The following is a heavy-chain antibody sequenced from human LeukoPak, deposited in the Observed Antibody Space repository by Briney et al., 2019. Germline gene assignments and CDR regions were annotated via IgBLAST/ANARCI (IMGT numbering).Heavy chain of an antibody. J-gene: IGHJ4*02. V-gene: IGHV3-7*01. CDR1: GFTVSSNY. CDR3: ARAGSHWHYVY. CDR2: IKQDGSER. Sequence: GGSLRLSCAASGFTVSSNYMSWVRQAPGKGLEWVANIKQDGSERYYVDSVKGRFTISRDNAKNSLSLQMNNLRVEDTAVYYCARAGSHWHYVYWGQGTVVTVSS. D-gene: IGHD3-10*01.